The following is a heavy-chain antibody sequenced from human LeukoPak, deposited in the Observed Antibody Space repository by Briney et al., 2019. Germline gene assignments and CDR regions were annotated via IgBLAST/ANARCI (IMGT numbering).Heavy chain of an antibody. D-gene: IGHD1-1*01. Sequence: PSETLSLTYAVYGGSYSGYYWSWLRQPPGKGLEWIGEINHSGSTNYNPSLKSRVTISVDTSKNQFYLKLSSVTAADTAVYYCASQPPNVGPHFLSYSGQGTLVTVSS. CDR1: GGSYSGYY. J-gene: IGHJ4*02. V-gene: IGHV4-34*01. CDR3: ASQPPNVGPHFLSY. CDR2: INHSGST.